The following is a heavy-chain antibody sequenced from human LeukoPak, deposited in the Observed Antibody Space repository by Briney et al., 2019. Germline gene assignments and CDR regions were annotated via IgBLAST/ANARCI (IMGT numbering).Heavy chain of an antibody. V-gene: IGHV3-7*03. CDR3: AKGGAVTTTRAFDI. CDR2: IKTDGSEK. Sequence: GGSLRLSCEGSGFTFSNYWMGWVRQAPGKGLQWVANIKTDGSEKYYVDSVKGRFTISRDNAKNSLYLQMNSLRAEDTALYYCAKGGAVTTTRAFDIWGQGTMVTVSS. D-gene: IGHD4-17*01. CDR1: GFTFSNYW. J-gene: IGHJ3*02.